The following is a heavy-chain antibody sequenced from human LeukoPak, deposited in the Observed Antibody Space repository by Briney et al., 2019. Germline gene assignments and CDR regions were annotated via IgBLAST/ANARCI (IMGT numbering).Heavy chain of an antibody. CDR3: ANGGGFRGYSAYDFDY. V-gene: IGHV3-23*01. CDR2: ISGSGGTT. Sequence: GGSLRLSCAASGFTFSSYAMSWVRQAPGKGLEWVSGISGSGGTTYYTDAVKGRFTIARDNSKNTLYLQMNSLRAEDTAVYYCANGGGFRGYSAYDFDYWGQGTLVTVSS. D-gene: IGHD5-12*01. J-gene: IGHJ4*02. CDR1: GFTFSSYA.